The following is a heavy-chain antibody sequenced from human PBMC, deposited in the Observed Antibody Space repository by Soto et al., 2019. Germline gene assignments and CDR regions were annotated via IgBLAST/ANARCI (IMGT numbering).Heavy chain of an antibody. Sequence: GGSLRLSCAASGFTFSTYSMNWVRQAPGKGLEWVSSISGNSYYIYYADSVKGRFTISRDNAKNSLYLQMNSLRAEDTAFYYCARVTTYYDSTGYHPTDYWGQGTLVTVSS. CDR2: ISGNSYYI. D-gene: IGHD3-22*01. CDR1: GFTFSTYS. J-gene: IGHJ4*02. CDR3: ARVTTYYDSTGYHPTDY. V-gene: IGHV3-21*01.